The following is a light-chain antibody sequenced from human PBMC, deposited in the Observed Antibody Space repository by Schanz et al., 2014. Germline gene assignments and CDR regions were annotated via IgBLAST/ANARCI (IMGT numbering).Light chain of an antibody. V-gene: IGKV3-15*01. CDR3: QQYDSPPLT. J-gene: IGKJ4*01. CDR1: QSISTN. CDR2: GAS. Sequence: EIVLTQSPATLSVSPGQRGTLSCRASQSISTNLAWYQQKPGQAPRLLIYGASTRATGIPARFSGSGSGTEFTLIISRLEPEDFAVYYCQQYDSPPLTFGGGTKVEIK.